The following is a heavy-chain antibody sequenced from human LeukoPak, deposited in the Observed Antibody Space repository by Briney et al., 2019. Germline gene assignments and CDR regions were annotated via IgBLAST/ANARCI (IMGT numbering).Heavy chain of an antibody. V-gene: IGHV3-21*01. CDR2: ITSSSSYM. D-gene: IGHD3-10*02. Sequence: GGSLRLSCAASGFTFSSYNMNWVRRTPGKGLEWVSSITSSSSYMFYADSVRGRFTISRDNAKNSLYLQMNSLRAEDTAVYYCAELGITMIGGVWGKGTTVTISS. J-gene: IGHJ6*04. CDR1: GFTFSSYN. CDR3: AELGITMIGGV.